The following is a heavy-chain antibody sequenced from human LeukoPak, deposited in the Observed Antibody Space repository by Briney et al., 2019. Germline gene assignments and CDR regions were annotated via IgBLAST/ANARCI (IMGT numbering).Heavy chain of an antibody. CDR1: GGSFSGYY. CDR3: AREGYCGGDCYSNYYYYYMDV. V-gene: IGHV4-34*01. J-gene: IGHJ6*03. CDR2: INHSGST. D-gene: IGHD2-21*02. Sequence: PSETLSLTCAVYGGSFSGYYWSWIRQPPGKGLEWIGEINHSGSTNYNPSLKSRVTMSVDTSKNQFSLKLSSVTAADTAVYYCAREGYCGGDCYSNYYYYYMDVWGKGTTVTVSS.